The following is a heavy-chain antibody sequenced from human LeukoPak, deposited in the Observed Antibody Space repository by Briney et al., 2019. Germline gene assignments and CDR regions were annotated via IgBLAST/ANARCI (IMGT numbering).Heavy chain of an antibody. CDR3: AREGDSSGYYYSRSYAFDI. D-gene: IGHD3-22*01. V-gene: IGHV1-69*01. CDR1: GGAFSSSA. CDR2: IIPIFGTA. J-gene: IGHJ3*02. Sequence: GASVKVSCKASGGAFSSSALSWVRQAPGQGPEWMGGIIPIFGTANYAQKFQGRVTITADESTSTAYMELSSLRSEDTAVYYCAREGDSSGYYYSRSYAFDIWGQGTMVTVSS.